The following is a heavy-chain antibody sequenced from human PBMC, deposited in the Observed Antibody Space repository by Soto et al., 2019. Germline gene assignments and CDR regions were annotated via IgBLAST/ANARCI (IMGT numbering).Heavy chain of an antibody. CDR2: ISGSGGST. Sequence: LRLSCAASGFTFSSYAMSWVRQAPGKGLEWVSAISGSGGSTYYADSVKGRFTISRDNSKNTLYLQMNSLRAEDTAVYYCAKGRGLSSSTSSPYGMDVWGQGTTVTVSS. CDR3: AKGRGLSSSTSSPYGMDV. V-gene: IGHV3-23*01. CDR1: GFTFSSYA. D-gene: IGHD2-2*01. J-gene: IGHJ6*02.